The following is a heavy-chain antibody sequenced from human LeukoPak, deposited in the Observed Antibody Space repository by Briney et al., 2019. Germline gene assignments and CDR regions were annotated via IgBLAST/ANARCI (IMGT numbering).Heavy chain of an antibody. CDR2: ISSNGGST. J-gene: IGHJ5*02. CDR3: VKDGGYSSSWYNWFDP. CDR1: GFTFSSYA. D-gene: IGHD6-13*01. V-gene: IGHV3-64D*06. Sequence: GGSLRLSCSASGFTFSSYAMHWVRQAPGKGLEYVSAISSNGGSTYYADSVKGRFTISRDNSKDTLFLQMSSLRAEDTAVYYCVKDGGYSSSWYNWFDPWGQGTLVTVSS.